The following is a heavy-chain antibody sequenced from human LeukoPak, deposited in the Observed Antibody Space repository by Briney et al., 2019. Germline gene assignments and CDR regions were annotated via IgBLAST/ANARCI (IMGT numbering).Heavy chain of an antibody. CDR2: IWYDGSNK. CDR1: GFTFSSYG. V-gene: IGHV3-33*01. CDR3: ARDPPYSSTNLDY. J-gene: IGHJ4*02. D-gene: IGHD6-13*01. Sequence: PGRSLRLSCAASGFTFSSYGMHWVRQAPGKGLEGVAVIWYDGSNKYYADSVKGRFTISRDNSKNTLYLQMNSLRAEDTAVYYCARDPPYSSTNLDYWGQGTLVTVSS.